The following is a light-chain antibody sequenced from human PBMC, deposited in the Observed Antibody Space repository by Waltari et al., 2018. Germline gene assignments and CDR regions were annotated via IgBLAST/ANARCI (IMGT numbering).Light chain of an antibody. CDR2: EVN. J-gene: IGLJ3*02. CDR3: NSYADSYTFVV. Sequence: SALTQPPSALGSPGQPVTTSCTGTSSDVGAYNYVSCYQQYPEKAPKLVIYEVNKRPSGVPVRFSGAKSGNAASLTVSGLQAEDEADYYCNSYADSYTFVVFGGGTKLTVL. CDR1: SSDVGAYNY. V-gene: IGLV2-8*01.